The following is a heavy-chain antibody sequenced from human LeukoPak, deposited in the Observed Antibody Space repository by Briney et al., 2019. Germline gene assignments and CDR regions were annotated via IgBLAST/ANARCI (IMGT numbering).Heavy chain of an antibody. D-gene: IGHD3-10*01. CDR3: ASFPSFGDFDY. CDR2: IYSGGST. J-gene: IGHJ4*02. CDR1: GFTVSDNY. Sequence: GGSLRLSCAASGFTVSDNYMSWVRQPPGKGLEWVSVIYSGGSTYYADSVKGRFTISRDNSKNTLYLQMNSLRAEDTAVYYCASFPSFGDFDYWGQGTLVTVPS. V-gene: IGHV3-53*01.